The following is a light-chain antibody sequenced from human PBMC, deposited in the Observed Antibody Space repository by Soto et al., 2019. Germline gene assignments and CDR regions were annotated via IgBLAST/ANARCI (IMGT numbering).Light chain of an antibody. J-gene: IGLJ1*01. CDR2: EVS. Sequence: QSALTQPASGSGAPGQSITISCTGTSSDVGGYNYVSLYQHHPGKAPKLMIYEVSNRPSGVSNRYSGSKSGNTASLTISGLQAEEEADYCCSSYTSSSIDYVFGTGTQLTV. V-gene: IGLV2-14*01. CDR3: SSYTSSSIDYV. CDR1: SSDVGGYNY.